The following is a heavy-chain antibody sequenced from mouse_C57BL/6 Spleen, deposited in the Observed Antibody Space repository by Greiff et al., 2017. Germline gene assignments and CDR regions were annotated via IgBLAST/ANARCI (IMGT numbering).Heavy chain of an antibody. D-gene: IGHD2-4*01. CDR1: GYTFTDYY. J-gene: IGHJ2*01. V-gene: IGHV1-26*01. CDR3: ARPFYYDYDRDY. Sequence: EVQLQQSGPELVKPGASVKISCKASGYTFTDYYMNWVKQSHGKSLEWIGDINPNNGGTSYNQKFKGKATLTVDKSSSTAYMELRSLTSEDSAVYYCARPFYYDYDRDYWGQGTTRTVSS. CDR2: INPNNGGT.